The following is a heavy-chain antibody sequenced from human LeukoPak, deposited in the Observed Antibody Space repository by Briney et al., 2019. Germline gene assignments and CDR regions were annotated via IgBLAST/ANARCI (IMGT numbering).Heavy chain of an antibody. Sequence: SETLSLTCSVSGGSISSSTYYWAWIRQPPGRTLEWIGTIYYSGYTYYSPSLRSRVSISIDTSKTQFSLKLSSVTAADTALYYWARQGGDTMVRGVISDWFDLWGQGTLVTVSS. CDR2: IYYSGYT. CDR3: ARQGGDTMVRGVISDWFDL. V-gene: IGHV4-39*01. CDR1: GGSISSSTYY. D-gene: IGHD3-10*01. J-gene: IGHJ5*02.